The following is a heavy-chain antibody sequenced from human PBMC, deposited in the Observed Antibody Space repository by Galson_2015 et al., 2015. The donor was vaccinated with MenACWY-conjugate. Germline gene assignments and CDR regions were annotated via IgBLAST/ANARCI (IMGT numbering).Heavy chain of an antibody. J-gene: IGHJ6*02. V-gene: IGHV3-11*06. CDR2: ISSSSSYT. Sequence: SLRLSCAASGFTFSDYYMSWIRQAPGKGLEWVSYISSSSSYTNYADSVKGRFTISRDNAKNSLYLQMNSLRAEDTAVYYCARDALHPDAYYYYYDMDVWGQGTTVTVSS. CDR1: GFTFSDYY. CDR3: ARDALHPDAYYYYYDMDV.